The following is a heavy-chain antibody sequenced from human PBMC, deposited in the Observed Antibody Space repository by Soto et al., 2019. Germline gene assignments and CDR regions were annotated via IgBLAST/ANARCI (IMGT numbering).Heavy chain of an antibody. CDR1: GDSVSSNSAA. J-gene: IGHJ6*02. CDR3: ARDPAAAGTRDYYYGMDV. V-gene: IGHV6-1*01. D-gene: IGHD6-13*01. CDR2: TYYRSKWYN. Sequence: SQTLSLTCAISGDSVSSNSAAWNWIRQSPSRGLEWLGRTYYRSKWYNDYAVSVKSRITINPDTSKNQFSLQLNSVTPEDTAVYYCARDPAAAGTRDYYYGMDVWGQGTTVTVSS.